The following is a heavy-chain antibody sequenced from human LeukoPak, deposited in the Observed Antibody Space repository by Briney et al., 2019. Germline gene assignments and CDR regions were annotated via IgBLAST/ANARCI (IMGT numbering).Heavy chain of an antibody. D-gene: IGHD3-22*01. CDR2: INHSGST. CDR3: ARLRWYYDSSGCYFDY. CDR1: GFTFSSYA. J-gene: IGHJ4*02. Sequence: GSLRLSCAASGFTFSSYAMSWIRQPPGKGLEWIGEINHSGSTNYNPSLKSRVTISVDTSKNQFSLKLSSVTAADTAVYYCARLRWYYDSSGCYFDYWGQGTLVTVSS. V-gene: IGHV4-34*01.